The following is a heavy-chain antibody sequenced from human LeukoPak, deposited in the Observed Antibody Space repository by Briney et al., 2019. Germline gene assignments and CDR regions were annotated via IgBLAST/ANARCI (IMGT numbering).Heavy chain of an antibody. V-gene: IGHV3-21*06. CDR2: IASTSSSI. CDR1: GFIFSSYS. D-gene: IGHD3-22*01. J-gene: IGHJ3*02. Sequence: GGSLRLSCAASGFIFSSYSMNWVRQAPGKGLEWVSSIASTSSSIYYADSVRGRFTISRDDARNSLYLQMNSLRAEDTAVYYCARDANYHVSSDYYDAFDIWGQGTMVTVSS. CDR3: ARDANYHVSSDYYDAFDI.